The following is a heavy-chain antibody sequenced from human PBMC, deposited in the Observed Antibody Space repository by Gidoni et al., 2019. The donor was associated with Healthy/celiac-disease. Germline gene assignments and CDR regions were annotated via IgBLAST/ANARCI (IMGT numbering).Heavy chain of an antibody. CDR1: GGSISSRNW. CDR3: ARDRGSSWYVYYYGMDV. V-gene: IGHV4-4*02. Sequence: QVQLQESGPGLVKPSGTLSLTCAVSGGSISSRNWWSWVRQPPGKGLEWIGEIYHSGSTNYNPSLKSRVTISVDKSKNQFPLKLSSVTAADTAVYYCARDRGSSWYVYYYGMDVWGQGTTVTVSS. CDR2: IYHSGST. D-gene: IGHD6-13*01. J-gene: IGHJ6*02.